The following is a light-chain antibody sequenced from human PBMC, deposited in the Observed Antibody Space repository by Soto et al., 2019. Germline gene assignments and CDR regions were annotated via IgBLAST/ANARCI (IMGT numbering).Light chain of an antibody. CDR1: QSLSGW. J-gene: IGKJ4*01. Sequence: DIQMTQSPSTLSASVGDRVTITCRASQSLSGWLAWYQQKPGKAPNLLIYKTSSLESGVPSRFSGSGSGTEFILTISSLQPDDFATYYCQHYNGYPITFGGGTKVDIK. CDR2: KTS. V-gene: IGKV1-5*03. CDR3: QHYNGYPIT.